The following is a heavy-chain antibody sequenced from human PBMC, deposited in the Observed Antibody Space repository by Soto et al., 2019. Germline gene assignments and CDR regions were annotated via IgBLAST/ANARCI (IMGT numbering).Heavy chain of an antibody. CDR3: ATEYYSTMDV. Sequence: QVQLVESGGGLVRPGGSLRLSCEASGFTFRDYYMTWFRQAPGKGLEWLSYIDSSTKYTNYADSVKGRFPISRDNAKNSLYLQMNSLRADDTAVYYCATEYYSTMDVWGQGTMVTVSS. CDR1: GFTFRDYY. J-gene: IGHJ6*02. CDR2: IDSSTKYT. V-gene: IGHV3-11*05.